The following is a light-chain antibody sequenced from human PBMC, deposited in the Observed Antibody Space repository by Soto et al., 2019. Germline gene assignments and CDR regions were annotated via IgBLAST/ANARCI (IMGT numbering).Light chain of an antibody. V-gene: IGKV3-15*01. J-gene: IGKJ5*01. CDR2: GAS. CDR3: QQFDSWPLS. CDR1: HSVSTN. Sequence: EIVMTQSPATLSVSPGERDTLSCRASHSVSTNLAWYQQKPGQVPRLLIYGASTRATGIPARFSGSGSGTEFTLTISSLQSEDFAVYYCQQFDSWPLSFGQGTRLEIK.